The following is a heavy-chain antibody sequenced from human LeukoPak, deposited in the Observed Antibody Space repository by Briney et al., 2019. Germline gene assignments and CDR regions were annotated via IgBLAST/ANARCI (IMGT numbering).Heavy chain of an antibody. V-gene: IGHV4-30-2*01. J-gene: IGHJ4*02. CDR3: ARVGPWQYYFDY. CDR1: GGSISSGGYY. CDR2: IYHSGST. D-gene: IGHD5-12*01. Sequence: PSETLSLTCTVSGGSISSGGYYWSWIRQPPGKGLEWIGYIYHSGSTYYNPSLKSRVTISVDRSKNQFSLKLSSVTAADTAVYYCARVGPWQYYFDYWGQGTLVTVSS.